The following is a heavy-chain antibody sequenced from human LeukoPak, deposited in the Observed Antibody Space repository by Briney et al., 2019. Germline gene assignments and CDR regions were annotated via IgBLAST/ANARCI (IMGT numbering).Heavy chain of an antibody. J-gene: IGHJ4*02. V-gene: IGHV4-4*02. Sequence: SGTLSRTGAVSGGSISSSNWWSWVRRPPGKGLEWIGEIYDSGSTNYKPSLKSRVTISVATSKNQFSLRLSSVTAADTAVYYCARDALDYGDYFDYWGQGTLVTVSS. CDR1: GGSISSSNW. CDR2: IYDSGST. CDR3: ARDALDYGDYFDY. D-gene: IGHD4/OR15-4a*01.